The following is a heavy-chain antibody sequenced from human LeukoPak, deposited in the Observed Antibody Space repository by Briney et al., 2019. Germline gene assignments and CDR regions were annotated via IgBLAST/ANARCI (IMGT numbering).Heavy chain of an antibody. D-gene: IGHD3-10*01. V-gene: IGHV7-4-1*02. CDR1: GYTFTSYG. Sequence: ASVKVSCKASGYTFTSYGISWVRQAPGQGLEWMGWINTNTGNPTYAQGFTGRFVFSLDTSVSTAYLQISSLEAEDTAVYYCARGGGYYGSGSYYSITYWGQGTLVTVSS. J-gene: IGHJ4*02. CDR3: ARGGGYYGSGSYYSITY. CDR2: INTNTGNP.